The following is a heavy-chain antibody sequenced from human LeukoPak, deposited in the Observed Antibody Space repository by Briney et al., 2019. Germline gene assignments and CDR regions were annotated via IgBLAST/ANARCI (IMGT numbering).Heavy chain of an antibody. CDR2: IYHSGST. CDR1: GYSISSGYY. J-gene: IGHJ6*03. CDR3: ARAGRYYYYMDV. V-gene: IGHV4-38-2*02. Sequence: SETLSLTCTVSGYSISSGYYWGWIRQPPGKGLVWIGSIYHSGSTYYNPSLKSRVTISVDTSKNQFSLKLSSVTAADTAVYYCARAGRYYYYMDVWGKGTTVTVSS.